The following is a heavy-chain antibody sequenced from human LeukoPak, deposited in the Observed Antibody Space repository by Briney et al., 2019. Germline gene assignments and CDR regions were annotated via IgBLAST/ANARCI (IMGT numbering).Heavy chain of an antibody. D-gene: IGHD3-10*01. J-gene: IGHJ4*02. CDR2: LSESGVT. V-gene: IGHV4-34*01. CDR3: ARVPGGVFDF. Sequence: SETLSLTCSVYSGSFNSYFWSWIRQVPGKGLEWIAELSESGVTNYNPSLKSRVTISVDTSKNQFSLNLASVTAADTAIYYCARVPGGVFDFWGQGALVTVSS. CDR1: SGSFNSYF.